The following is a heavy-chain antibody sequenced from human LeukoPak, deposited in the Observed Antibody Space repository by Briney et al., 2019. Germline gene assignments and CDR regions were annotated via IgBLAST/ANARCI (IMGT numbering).Heavy chain of an antibody. J-gene: IGHJ4*02. Sequence: PGGSLRLSCAASGFTFSSYAMSWVRQAPGKGLEWVSAISGSGGSTYYADSVKGRFTISRDNSKNTLYLQMNSLRAEDTAVYYCAKNPHVLLWFGELSYWGQGTLVTVSS. CDR3: AKNPHVLLWFGELSY. D-gene: IGHD3-10*01. CDR1: GFTFSSYA. V-gene: IGHV3-23*01. CDR2: ISGSGGST.